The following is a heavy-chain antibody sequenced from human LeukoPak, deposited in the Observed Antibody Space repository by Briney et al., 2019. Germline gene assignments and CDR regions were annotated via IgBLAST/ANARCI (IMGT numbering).Heavy chain of an antibody. V-gene: IGHV3-23*01. CDR2: ISGSGGST. CDR3: AKALFDYGDYEGVFDY. J-gene: IGHJ4*02. Sequence: TGGSLRLSCAASGFTFSSYAMSWVRQAPGKGLEWVSAISGSGGSTYYADSVKGRFTISRDNSKNTLYLQMNSLRAEDTAVYYCAKALFDYGDYEGVFDYWGQGTLVTVSS. CDR1: GFTFSSYA. D-gene: IGHD4-17*01.